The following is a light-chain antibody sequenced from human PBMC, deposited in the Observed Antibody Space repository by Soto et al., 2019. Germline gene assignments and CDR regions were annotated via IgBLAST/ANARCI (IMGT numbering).Light chain of an antibody. CDR3: SSYAGSNNFDV. CDR2: EVS. CDR1: SSDVGGYNY. Sequence: QSALTRPPSASGSPGQSVTISCTGTSSDVGGYNYVSWYQQHPGKAPKLVIYEVSKRPSGVPDRFSGSKSGNTASLTVSGLQAEDEADYYCSSYAGSNNFDVFGTGTKLTVL. V-gene: IGLV2-8*01. J-gene: IGLJ1*01.